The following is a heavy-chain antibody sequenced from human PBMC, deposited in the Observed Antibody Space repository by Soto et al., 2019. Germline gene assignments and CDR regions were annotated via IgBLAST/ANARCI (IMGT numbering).Heavy chain of an antibody. CDR1: GVTVSSNY. CDR2: IYSGGST. CDR3: ARDLMDGYNRYYYYYYGMDV. Sequence: PGWSLRLSCAASGVTVSSNYMGGVRKATGKGLEWVSVIYSGGSTYYADSVKGRFTISRDNSKNTLYLQMNSLRAEDTAVYYCARDLMDGYNRYYYYYYGMDVWGQGTTVTVSS. V-gene: IGHV3-66*01. D-gene: IGHD5-12*01. J-gene: IGHJ6*02.